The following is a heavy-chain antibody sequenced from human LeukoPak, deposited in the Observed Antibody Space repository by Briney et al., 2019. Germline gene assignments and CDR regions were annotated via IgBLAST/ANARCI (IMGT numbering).Heavy chain of an antibody. CDR3: ARDREISSGSDAFDI. CDR2: ISAYNGNT. V-gene: IGHV1-18*01. CDR1: GYTFTSYG. Sequence: ASVKVSCKASGYTFTSYGISWVRQAPGQGLEWMGWISAYNGNTNYAQKLQGRVTMTTDTSTSTAYMELRSLRFEDTAVYYCARDREISSGSDAFDIWGQGTMVTVSS. J-gene: IGHJ3*02. D-gene: IGHD6-19*01.